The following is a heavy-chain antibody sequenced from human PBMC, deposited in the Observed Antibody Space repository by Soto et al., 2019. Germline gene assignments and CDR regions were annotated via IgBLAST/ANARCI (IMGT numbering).Heavy chain of an antibody. D-gene: IGHD3-10*01. J-gene: IGHJ6*02. CDR2: ISYDGFIK. V-gene: IGHV3-30*18. CDR3: AKDFKVSGGHSGTLNYYYGMDV. Sequence: QVQLVESGGGVVQPGRSLRLSCASSGFSFSTYGMQWVRQAPGKGLEWVAIISYDGFIKYSADDVKGRFTISRDNSKNTLFLQMDSLRAEDTAVYYCAKDFKVSGGHSGTLNYYYGMDVWGQGTTVIVSS. CDR1: GFSFSTYG.